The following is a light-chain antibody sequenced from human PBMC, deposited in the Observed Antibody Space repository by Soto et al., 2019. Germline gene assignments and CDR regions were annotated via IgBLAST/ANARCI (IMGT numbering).Light chain of an antibody. CDR2: SAS. V-gene: IGKV3-15*01. CDR3: QQYNNWPWT. CDR1: QSISDT. J-gene: IGKJ1*01. Sequence: EIVMTQSPATLSVSPGGRATLSCMASQSISDTLAWYQQKPGQAPRLLIYSASRRATGFPGRFSGSGSGTDFTLTISSLQSEDLAVYYCQQYNNWPWTFGQGTKVDIK.